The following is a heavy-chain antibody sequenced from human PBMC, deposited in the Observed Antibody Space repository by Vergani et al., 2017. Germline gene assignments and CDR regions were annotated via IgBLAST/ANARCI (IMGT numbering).Heavy chain of an antibody. CDR2: ISAYNGNT. V-gene: IGHV1-18*04. CDR1: GYTFTSYG. J-gene: IGHJ6*03. D-gene: IGHD3-3*01. CDR3: GRCGAPYYDFWSGSDYYYYMDV. Sequence: QVQLVQSGAEVKKPGASVKVSCKASGYTFTSYGISWVRQAPGQGLEWMGWISAYNGNTNNAQKLQGRVTMTTDTSTSTAYMELRSLRSDDTAVYYCGRCGAPYYDFWSGSDYYYYMDVWGKGTTVTVSS.